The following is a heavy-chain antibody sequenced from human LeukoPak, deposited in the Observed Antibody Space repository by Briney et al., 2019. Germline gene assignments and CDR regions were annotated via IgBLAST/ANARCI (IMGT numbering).Heavy chain of an antibody. D-gene: IGHD6-6*01. Sequence: AASVKVSCKASGYTFTSYGISWVRQAPGQGLEWMGWISAYNGNTNYAQKLQGRVTMTTDTSMSTAYMELRSLRSDDTAVYYCAGGGYSSSSLYYYYYYMDVWGKGTTVTVSS. V-gene: IGHV1-18*01. J-gene: IGHJ6*03. CDR1: GYTFTSYG. CDR2: ISAYNGNT. CDR3: AGGGYSSSSLYYYYYYMDV.